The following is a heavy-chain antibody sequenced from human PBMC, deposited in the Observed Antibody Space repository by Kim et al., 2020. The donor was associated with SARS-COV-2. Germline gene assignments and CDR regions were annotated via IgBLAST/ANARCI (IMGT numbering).Heavy chain of an antibody. V-gene: IGHV3-21*01. CDR3: ARDLGFAAMVD. Sequence: INYEDAVKRQFTIPIDNAKKSLYLQMNALRAEDTAVYYCARDLGFAAMVDWGQGTLVTVSS. D-gene: IGHD5-18*01. J-gene: IGHJ4*02. CDR2: I.